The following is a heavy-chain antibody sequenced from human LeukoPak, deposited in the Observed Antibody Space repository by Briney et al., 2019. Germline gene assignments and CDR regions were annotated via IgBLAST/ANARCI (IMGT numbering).Heavy chain of an antibody. CDR3: AREGYSSSWYDY. CDR2: ISAYNGNT. J-gene: IGHJ4*02. D-gene: IGHD6-13*01. Sequence: ASVKVSCKASGYTFTSYGISWVRQDPGQGLEWMGWISAYNGNTNYAQKLQGRVTMTTDTSTSTGYMELRSLRSDDTAVYYCAREGYSSSWYDYWGQGTLVTVSS. CDR1: GYTFTSYG. V-gene: IGHV1-18*01.